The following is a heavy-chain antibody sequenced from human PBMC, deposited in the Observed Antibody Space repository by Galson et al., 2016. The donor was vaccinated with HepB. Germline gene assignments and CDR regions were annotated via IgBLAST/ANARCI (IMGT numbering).Heavy chain of an antibody. CDR3: ARGVTGTPYFDF. Sequence: SETLSPTCNVSGGSISSYFWSWVRQPPGKGLEWIGYVYKTGNTNYNPSLKSRVTVSVDTSKNQFSLDLRSVTTADTAVYYCARGVTGTPYFDFWGQGALVTVSS. V-gene: IGHV4-59*01. CDR1: GGSISSYF. D-gene: IGHD2-21*02. CDR2: VYKTGNT. J-gene: IGHJ4*02.